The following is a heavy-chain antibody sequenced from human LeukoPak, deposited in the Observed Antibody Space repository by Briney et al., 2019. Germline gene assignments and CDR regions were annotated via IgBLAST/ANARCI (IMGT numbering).Heavy chain of an antibody. V-gene: IGHV4-59*08. J-gene: IGHJ6*02. Sequence: PSETLSLTCTVSGGSISSYYWSWIRQPPGKGLEWIGYIYYSGSTNYNSSLKSRVTISVDTSKNQFSLKLSSVTAADTAVYYCARQNGAYSSGYYYYYGMDVWGQGTTVTVSS. CDR3: ARQNGAYSSGYYYYYGMDV. CDR1: GGSISSYY. CDR2: IYYSGST. D-gene: IGHD6-25*01.